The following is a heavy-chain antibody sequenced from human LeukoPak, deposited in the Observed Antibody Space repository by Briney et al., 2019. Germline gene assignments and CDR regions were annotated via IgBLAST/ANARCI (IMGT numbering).Heavy chain of an antibody. CDR1: GYTFTSYY. D-gene: IGHD5-18*01. CDR2: INPSGGST. CDR3: ARSAIQLWFLDY. V-gene: IGHV1-46*03. J-gene: IGHJ4*02. Sequence: GASVKVSCKASGYTFTSYYMHWVRQAPGQGLEWMGIINPSGGSTSYAQKFQGRVTMTRDTSTSTVYMELSSLRSEDTAGYYCARSAIQLWFLDYWGQGTLVTVSS.